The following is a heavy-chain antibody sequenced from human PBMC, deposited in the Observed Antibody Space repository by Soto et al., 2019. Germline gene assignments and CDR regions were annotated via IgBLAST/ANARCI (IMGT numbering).Heavy chain of an antibody. J-gene: IGHJ4*02. D-gene: IGHD3-10*01. CDR2: IYYSGST. CDR1: SGSISTYY. CDR3: ARAYYGSGSYYSFDS. Sequence: SETLSLTCTVSSGSISTYYWRWILQYPGKGLQWIGYIYYSGSTNYNPSLNSRVTISVDTTKNQFSLKLNSVTASDTAVYYFARAYYGSGSYYSFDSWGQGTLVTVSS. V-gene: IGHV4-59*01.